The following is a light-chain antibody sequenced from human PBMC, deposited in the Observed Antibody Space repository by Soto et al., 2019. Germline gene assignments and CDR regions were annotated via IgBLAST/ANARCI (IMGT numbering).Light chain of an antibody. J-gene: IGKJ2*01. CDR3: QQTFTTPHT. CDR2: TAS. V-gene: IGKV1-6*01. CDR1: QAIRND. Sequence: AIQMTQSPSSLSASVGDRVIITCRASQAIRNDLGWYQQKPGKAPKLLIYTASTLQSGVPSRFSGSGSGADFTLTIRSLQPENFATYYCQQTFTTPHTFGQGTKLEIK.